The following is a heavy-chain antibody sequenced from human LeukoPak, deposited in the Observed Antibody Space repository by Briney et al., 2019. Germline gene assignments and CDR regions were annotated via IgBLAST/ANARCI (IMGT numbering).Heavy chain of an antibody. J-gene: IGHJ6*02. Sequence: GGSLRLFCAASGFTFDEYGMSWVRHAPGKGLEWVSGINWNGGSTGYSDSVKGRFIISRDNAKNSLYLQMNSLRAEDTALYHCARDVVRGVYGMDVWGQGTTVTVSS. CDR1: GFTFDEYG. V-gene: IGHV3-20*01. CDR3: ARDVVRGVYGMDV. D-gene: IGHD3-10*01. CDR2: INWNGGST.